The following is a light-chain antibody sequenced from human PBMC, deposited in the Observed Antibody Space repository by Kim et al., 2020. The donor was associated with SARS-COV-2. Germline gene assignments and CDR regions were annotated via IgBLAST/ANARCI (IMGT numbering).Light chain of an antibody. V-gene: IGLV1-47*01. J-gene: IGLJ3*02. CDR3: AAWDDSLSGWV. CDR2: RNN. Sequence: GQRVTISGSGSSSNKRIKYVYWNQRLPGKATKLLIYRNNQLPSGVLDRFSGSKSGTSASLAISGLRSEDGADYYCAAWDDSLSGWVFGGGTQLTVL. CDR1: SSNKRIKY.